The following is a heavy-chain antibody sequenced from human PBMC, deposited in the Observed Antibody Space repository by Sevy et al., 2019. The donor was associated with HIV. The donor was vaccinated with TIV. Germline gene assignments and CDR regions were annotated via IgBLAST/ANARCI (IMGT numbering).Heavy chain of an antibody. D-gene: IGHD1-26*01. Sequence: KQSQTLSLTFAISGDSVSSNSAAWNWIRQSPSRGLEWLGRTYYGSKWYNGYAVAVKSPITIHLNISRNQFSLQLNSVTPEDTAVYYCARSGRSGGYYHYYSYMDVWGKGTTVTVSS. CDR2: TYYGSKWYN. J-gene: IGHJ6*03. CDR3: ARSGRSGGYYHYYSYMDV. V-gene: IGHV6-1*01. CDR1: GDSVSSNSAA.